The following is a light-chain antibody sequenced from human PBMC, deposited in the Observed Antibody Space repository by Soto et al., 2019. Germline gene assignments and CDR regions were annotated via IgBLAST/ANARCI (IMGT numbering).Light chain of an antibody. CDR3: QQYGSSRIT. V-gene: IGKV3-20*01. J-gene: IGKJ5*01. CDR1: QSVRTN. Sequence: VLTQSPATPSFSSGGTVTLSCRASQSVRTNVAWYQQIPGQAPRLLIYGASSRATGIPDRFSGSGSGTDVTLTISRLENEDGAVYYCQQYGSSRITFGQGTRLEIK. CDR2: GAS.